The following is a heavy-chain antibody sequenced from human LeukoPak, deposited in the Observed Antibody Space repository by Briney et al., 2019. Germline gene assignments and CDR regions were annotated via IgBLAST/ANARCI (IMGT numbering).Heavy chain of an antibody. D-gene: IGHD4-11*01. CDR2: IYTSGSP. CDR3: ARGPYSNYDYYYYYMDV. Sequence: ETQSLTCTVWGGSISSYYGRWLRQPGGEGGEGLGRIYTSGSPNYNPSLKSRVTMSVDTSKNQFSLKLSSVTAADTAVYYCARGPYSNYDYYYYYMDVWGKGTTVTVSS. J-gene: IGHJ6*03. V-gene: IGHV4-4*07. CDR1: GGSISSYY.